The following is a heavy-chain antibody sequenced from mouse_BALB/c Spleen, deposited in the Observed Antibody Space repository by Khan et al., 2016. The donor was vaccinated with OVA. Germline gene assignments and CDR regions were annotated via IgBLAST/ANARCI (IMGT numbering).Heavy chain of an antibody. D-gene: IGHD1-1*02. CDR3: AKRLWSYYFALDY. J-gene: IGHJ4*01. CDR1: GFSLTDYG. Sequence: QVQLKDSGPGLVAPSQSLSITCTVSGFSLTDYGVSWIRQPPGKGLEWLGVIWGGGTTYYNSALISRLSISKDNSKSQVFLKMNSLHTDDTAMYYCAKRLWSYYFALDYWGQGTSVTVSS. V-gene: IGHV2-6-5*01. CDR2: IWGGGTT.